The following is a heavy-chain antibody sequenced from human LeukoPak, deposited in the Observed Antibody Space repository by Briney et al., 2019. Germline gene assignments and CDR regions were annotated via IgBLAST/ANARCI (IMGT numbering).Heavy chain of an antibody. D-gene: IGHD3-22*01. V-gene: IGHV1-24*01. CDR2: FDPEDGET. CDR1: GYTLTELS. CDR3: ATVGLVSTYYYDSSGYYMDV. J-gene: IGHJ6*03. Sequence: ASVKVSCKVSGYTLTELSMHWVRHAPGKGLEWMGGFDPEDGETIYAQKFQGRVTMTEDTSTDTAYMELSSLRSEDTAVYYCATVGLVSTYYYDSSGYYMDVWGKGTTVTVSS.